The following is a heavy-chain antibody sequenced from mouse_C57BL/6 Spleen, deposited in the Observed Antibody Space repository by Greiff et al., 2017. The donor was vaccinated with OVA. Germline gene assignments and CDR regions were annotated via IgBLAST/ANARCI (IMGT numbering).Heavy chain of an antibody. D-gene: IGHD1-1*01. Sequence: VQLQQPGAELVRPGTSVKLSCKASGYTFTSYWMHWVKQRPGQGLEWIGVIDPSDSSTNYNQKFKGKATLTVDTSSSTAYMQLSSLTSEDSAVYYCERGLVLRHYLDYWGQGTTLTVSS. CDR3: ERGLVLRHYLDY. V-gene: IGHV1-59*01. CDR2: IDPSDSST. CDR1: GYTFTSYW. J-gene: IGHJ2*01.